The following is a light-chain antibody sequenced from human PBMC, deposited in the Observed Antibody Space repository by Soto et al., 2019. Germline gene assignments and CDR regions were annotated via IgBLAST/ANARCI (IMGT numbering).Light chain of an antibody. V-gene: IGKV3-20*01. J-gene: IGKJ3*01. Sequence: EIVLTQSPGTLSLSPGERATLSCRASQSVSSSYLAWYQQKPGQAPRLLIYGASSRATGIPDRFRGSGSGTDFTLTISRLEPEDFAVYYCQQYGSLFGPGTKVDIK. CDR2: GAS. CDR3: QQYGSL. CDR1: QSVSSSY.